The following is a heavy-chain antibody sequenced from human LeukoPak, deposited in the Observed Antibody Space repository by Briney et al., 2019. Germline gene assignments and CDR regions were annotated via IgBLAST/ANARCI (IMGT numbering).Heavy chain of an antibody. CDR3: ARADITRDGYNSAFDI. CDR1: GYTFTSYY. V-gene: IGHV1-46*04. D-gene: IGHD5-24*01. J-gene: IGHJ3*02. CDR2: INPSSNST. Sequence: ASVKVSCKASGYTFTSYYMHWVRQAPGQGLEWMGIINPSSNSTSYAQTLQGRLTMTSDMSTSTVYMELRRLRSEDTAVYYCARADITRDGYNSAFDIWGQGTMVTVSS.